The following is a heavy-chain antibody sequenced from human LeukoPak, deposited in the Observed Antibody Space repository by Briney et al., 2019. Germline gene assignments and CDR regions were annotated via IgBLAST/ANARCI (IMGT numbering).Heavy chain of an antibody. CDR2: IYYSGST. V-gene: IGHV4-59*08. D-gene: IGHD6-19*01. CDR3: ARLSGSSGWYSDAFDI. J-gene: IGHJ3*02. Sequence: SETLSLTCTVSGGSISSYYWSWIRQPPRKGLEWMGYIYYSGSTNYNPSLKSRVTISVDTSKNQFSLKLSSVTAADTAVYYCARLSGSSGWYSDAFDIWGQGTMVTVSS. CDR1: GGSISSYY.